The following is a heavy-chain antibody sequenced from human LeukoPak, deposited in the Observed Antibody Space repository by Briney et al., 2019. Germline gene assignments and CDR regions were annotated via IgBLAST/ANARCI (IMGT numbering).Heavy chain of an antibody. CDR1: GFTFSSYA. CDR3: AKVGAHQYSYGYVPREYYYMDV. D-gene: IGHD5-18*01. J-gene: IGHJ6*03. CDR2: ISGSGGST. Sequence: QPGGSLRLSCAASGFTFSSYAMSWVRQAPGKGLEWVSAISGSGGSTYYADSVKGRFTISRDNSKNTLYLQMNSLRAEDTAVYYCAKVGAHQYSYGYVPREYYYMDVWGKGTTVTVSS. V-gene: IGHV3-23*01.